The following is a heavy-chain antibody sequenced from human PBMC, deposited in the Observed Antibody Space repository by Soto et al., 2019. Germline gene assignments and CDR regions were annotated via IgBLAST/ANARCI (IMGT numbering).Heavy chain of an antibody. J-gene: IGHJ3*02. V-gene: IGHV1-2*04. D-gene: IGHD2-15*01. CDR3: ARGRDIVVVVAAIDAFDI. CDR1: GYTFTGYY. Sequence: GASVKVSCKASGYTFTGYYMHWVRQAPGQGLEWMGWINPNSGGTNYAQKFQGWVTMTRDTSISTAYMELSSLRSEDTAVYYCARGRDIVVVVAAIDAFDIWGQGTMVTVSS. CDR2: INPNSGGT.